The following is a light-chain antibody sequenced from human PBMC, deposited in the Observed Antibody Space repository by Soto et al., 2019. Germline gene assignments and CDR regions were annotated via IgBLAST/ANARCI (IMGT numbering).Light chain of an antibody. V-gene: IGLV2-14*01. CDR2: DVS. J-gene: IGLJ1*01. CDR3: SSYTSSSTGYV. CDR1: SSDVGGYNY. Sequence: QSALTQPASVSGSPGQSITISCTGTSSDVGGYNYVSWYQQHPGKAPKLMIYDVSNRPSGVSNRFSGSKSGNTASLTISGLQAEDEADYYCSSYTSSSTGYVFGNGTKLTVL.